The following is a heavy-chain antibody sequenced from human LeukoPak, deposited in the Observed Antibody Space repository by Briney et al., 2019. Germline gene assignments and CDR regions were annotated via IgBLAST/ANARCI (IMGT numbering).Heavy chain of an antibody. J-gene: IGHJ5*02. V-gene: IGHV3-21*01. CDR1: GFTFRSYN. D-gene: IGHD3-10*01. Sequence: GGSLRLSCAASGFTFRSYNMNWVRQAPGKGLEWVSSISSSSSYIHYADSVRGRFTISRDNAKNSLYLQMNSVRAEDTAVYYCARGPTYYYGSGSLPNWFDPWGQGALVTVSP. CDR3: ARGPTYYYGSGSLPNWFDP. CDR2: ISSSSSYI.